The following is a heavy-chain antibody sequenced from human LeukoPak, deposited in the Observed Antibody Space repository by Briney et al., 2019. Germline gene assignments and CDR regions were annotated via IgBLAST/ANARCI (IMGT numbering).Heavy chain of an antibody. CDR3: ARDARAFLSCSSTSCYGTWFDP. J-gene: IGHJ5*02. CDR1: GGTFSSYA. V-gene: IGHV1-69*05. CDR2: IIPIFGTA. D-gene: IGHD2-2*01. Sequence: ASVKVSCKASGGTFSSYAISWVRQAPGQGLEWMGGIIPIFGTANYAQKFQGRVTITTDESTSTAHMELSSLRSEDTAVYYCARDARAFLSCSSTSCYGTWFDPWGQGTLVTVSS.